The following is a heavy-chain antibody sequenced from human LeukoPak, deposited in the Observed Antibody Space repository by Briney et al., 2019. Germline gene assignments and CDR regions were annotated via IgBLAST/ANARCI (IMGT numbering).Heavy chain of an antibody. J-gene: IGHJ4*02. D-gene: IGHD2-15*01. CDR1: GFTFSSYA. CDR3: ASTFPYCSSGTCAL. CDR2: ISGSGGST. V-gene: IGHV3-23*01. Sequence: GSLRLSCAASGFTFSSYAMSWVRQAPGKGLEWVSAISGSGGSTYYADSVKGRFTISRDNAANSLYLQVNSLRAEDSAVYYCASTFPYCSSGTCALGGQGTLVTVSS.